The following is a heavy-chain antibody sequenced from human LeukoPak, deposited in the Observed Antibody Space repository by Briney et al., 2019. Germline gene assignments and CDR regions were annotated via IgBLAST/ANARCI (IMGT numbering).Heavy chain of an antibody. CDR3: AKDRGNYDILTGYSPHDY. D-gene: IGHD3-9*01. CDR2: ITTSDGNT. J-gene: IGHJ4*02. CDR1: GFTFSSYT. Sequence: PGGSLRLSCAASGFTFSSYTMSWVRQAPGKGLEWVSTITTSDGNTYYADSVKGRFTVSRDNSKNTLFLQMNSLRAEDTAVYYCAKDRGNYDILTGYSPHDYWGQGTLVTVSS. V-gene: IGHV3-23*01.